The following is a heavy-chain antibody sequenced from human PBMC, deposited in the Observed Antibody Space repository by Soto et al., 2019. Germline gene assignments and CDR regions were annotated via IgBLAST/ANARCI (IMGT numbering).Heavy chain of an antibody. D-gene: IGHD2-15*01. CDR2: IYYSGST. CDR1: GGSISSSSYY. J-gene: IGHJ6*02. CDR3: ARKGGGYYYGYYGMDV. Sequence: PSETLSLTCTVSGGSISSSSYYWGWIRQPPGKGLEWIGSIYYSGSTYYNPSLKSRVTISVDTSKNQFSLKLSSVTAADTAVYYSARKGGGYYYGYYGMDVWGQGTTVTVSS. V-gene: IGHV4-39*01.